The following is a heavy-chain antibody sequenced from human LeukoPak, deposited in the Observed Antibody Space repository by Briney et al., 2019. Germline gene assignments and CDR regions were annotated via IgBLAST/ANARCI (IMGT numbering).Heavy chain of an antibody. CDR2: ISPAGDIT. V-gene: IGHV3-23*01. Sequence: GGSVRLPCAAWGFTLSSYVILGLRQAPGAGVEWVSAISPAGDITTDADSVKGRFTISRDNSKSTLYLQMTGLTAQDTALYYCARRRVTAGITDFFDSWGQGTLVSVSS. CDR3: ARRRVTAGITDFFDS. CDR1: GFTLSSYV. J-gene: IGHJ4*02. D-gene: IGHD2-2*01.